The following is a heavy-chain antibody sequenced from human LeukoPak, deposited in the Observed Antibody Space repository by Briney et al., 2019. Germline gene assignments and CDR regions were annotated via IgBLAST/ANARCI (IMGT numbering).Heavy chain of an antibody. D-gene: IGHD5-18*01. V-gene: IGHV3-15*01. CDR2: IKSKTDGGTT. CDR1: GFTFSRYA. J-gene: IGHJ4*02. CDR3: TTACGYSYGCRDY. Sequence: PGGSLRLSCAASGFTFSRYAMSWVRQAPGKGLEWVGRIKSKTDGGTTDYAAPVKGRFTISRDDSKNTLYLQMNSLKTEDTAVYYCTTACGYSYGCRDYWGQGTLVTVSS.